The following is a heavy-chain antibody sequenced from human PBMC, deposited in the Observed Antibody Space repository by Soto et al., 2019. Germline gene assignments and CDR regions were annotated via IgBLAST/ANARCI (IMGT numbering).Heavy chain of an antibody. V-gene: IGHV1-8*02. CDR1: GYTFSSYD. Sequence: GASVKVSCKASGYTFSSYDINWVRQATGQGLEWMGWMNPNSGNTGYAQKFQGRVTMTRNTSRGTAYMELSSLRSEDTAVYYCAIDAYYDFWSGYRKAPKYYMDVWGKGTTVTVSS. J-gene: IGHJ6*03. D-gene: IGHD3-3*01. CDR2: MNPNSGNT. CDR3: AIDAYYDFWSGYRKAPKYYMDV.